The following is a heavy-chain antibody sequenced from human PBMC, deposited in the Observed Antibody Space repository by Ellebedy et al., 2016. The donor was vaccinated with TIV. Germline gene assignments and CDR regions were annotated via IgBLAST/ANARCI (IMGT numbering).Heavy chain of an antibody. CDR3: AGLRYASADELDY. Sequence: GESLKISXATSGYTFTNYWIAWVRQAPGKGLEWMGTVNSGDTDTRYTTSFQGQVTISSDKSINTAYLQWSNLRASDTAIYYCAGLRYASADELDYWGQGTLVTVSS. CDR2: VNSGDTDT. CDR1: GYTFTNYW. J-gene: IGHJ4*01. D-gene: IGHD6-13*01. V-gene: IGHV5-51*01.